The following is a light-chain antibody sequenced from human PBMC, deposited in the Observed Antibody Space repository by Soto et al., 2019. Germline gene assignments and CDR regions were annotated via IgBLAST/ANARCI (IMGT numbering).Light chain of an antibody. Sequence: QSVLTQPASVSGSPGQSITISCTGTSSDIGGFNRVSWYQQHPGKAPKLMIFDVGYRPSGVSNRFSASKSGNTAYLTISGLQAEDEADYYCSSYTSSSTLLFGGGTKLTVL. CDR1: SSDIGGFNR. CDR3: SSYTSSSTLL. V-gene: IGLV2-14*01. CDR2: DVG. J-gene: IGLJ2*01.